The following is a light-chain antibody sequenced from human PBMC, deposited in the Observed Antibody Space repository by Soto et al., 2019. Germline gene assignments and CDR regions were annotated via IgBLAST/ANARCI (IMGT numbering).Light chain of an antibody. V-gene: IGKV3-15*01. Sequence: EIVMTQSPANLSVSPGERATLSCRASQSVSSNLAWYQQKPGQAPRLLIYGASTRATGIPARFSGSGSGTEFTPTISSLQSEDFAVYYCQQYNNWPGTFGRGTKLEIK. CDR2: GAS. CDR1: QSVSSN. CDR3: QQYNNWPGT. J-gene: IGKJ2*01.